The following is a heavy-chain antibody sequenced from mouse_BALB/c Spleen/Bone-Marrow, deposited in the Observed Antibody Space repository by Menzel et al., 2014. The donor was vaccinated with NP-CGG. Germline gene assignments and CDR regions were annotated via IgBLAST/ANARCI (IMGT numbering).Heavy chain of an antibody. Sequence: QVQLTQSGSVLVRPGASVRLSCKASGYTFTNSWIHWAKQRPGQGLGWIGNIHPNSGNTNYNEKFKAKATLPVDTSSSTAYVDLSSLASEDSAVYYCSRHHRYANYFDYGGQGTTLTISS. D-gene: IGHD2-14*01. J-gene: IGHJ2*01. CDR2: IHPNSGNT. V-gene: IGHV1S130*01. CDR1: GYTFTNSW. CDR3: SRHHRYANYFDY.